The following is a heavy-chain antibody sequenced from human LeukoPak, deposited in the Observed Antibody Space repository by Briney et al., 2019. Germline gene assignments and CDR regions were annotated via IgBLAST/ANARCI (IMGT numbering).Heavy chain of an antibody. J-gene: IGHJ4*02. D-gene: IGHD3-10*01. CDR2: INGDGSTT. V-gene: IGHV3-74*03. CDR3: ARDYAGSPDY. Sequence: PGGSLRLSCTASGFTFSTSWINWVRQSPGKGLVWVALINGDGSTTTHADSVKGRFTISRDNAKNTVYLQMNSLRDEDTAVYFCARDYAGSPDYWGQGTLVTVSA. CDR1: GFTFSTSW.